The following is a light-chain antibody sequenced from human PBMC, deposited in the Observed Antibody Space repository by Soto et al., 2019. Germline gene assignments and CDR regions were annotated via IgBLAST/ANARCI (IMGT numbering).Light chain of an antibody. CDR2: KAS. Sequence: DIQMTQSPSTLSASVGDRVTITCRASQNINSWLAWYQQKPGKAPKLLIYKASALQSGGPSRFSGSGSGTEFTLTINSLQPDDFATYYCHQYESFSGLTFGGGTKVDIK. V-gene: IGKV1-5*03. J-gene: IGKJ4*01. CDR3: HQYESFSGLT. CDR1: QNINSW.